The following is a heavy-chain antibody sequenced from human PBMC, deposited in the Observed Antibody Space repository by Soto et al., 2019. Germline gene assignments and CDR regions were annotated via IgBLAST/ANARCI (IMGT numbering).Heavy chain of an antibody. V-gene: IGHV4-4*07. Sequence: QMQLQESGPGLVKPSETLSLTCTVSGVSIGGYYWTWIRQTAGKGLEWIGRMYISGTTNYNPSLKSRVTMSVDTSKNHFSLKLRSVTAADTAVYYCASDQINQNVFDFWGQGTMVTVSS. CDR2: MYISGTT. J-gene: IGHJ3*01. CDR1: GVSIGGYY. CDR3: ASDQINQNVFDF.